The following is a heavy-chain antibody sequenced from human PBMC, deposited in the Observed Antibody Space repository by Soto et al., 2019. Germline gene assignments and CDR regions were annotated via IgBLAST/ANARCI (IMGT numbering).Heavy chain of an antibody. D-gene: IGHD3-10*01. V-gene: IGHV1-69*01. J-gene: IGHJ4*02. CDR2: IIPIFGTA. Sequence: QVQLVQSGAEMKKPGSSVKVSCKASGGTFSSYAISWVRQAPGQGLEWMGGIIPIFGTANYALEFQGRVKITADESTSTAYMELSSLRSEDTAVYYCARARITMVRGASYFDYLGQGTLVTVSS. CDR1: GGTFSSYA. CDR3: ARARITMVRGASYFDY.